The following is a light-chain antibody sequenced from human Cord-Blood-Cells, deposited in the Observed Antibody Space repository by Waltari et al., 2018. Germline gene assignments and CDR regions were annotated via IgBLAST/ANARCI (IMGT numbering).Light chain of an antibody. J-gene: IGLJ3*02. V-gene: IGLV1-44*01. Sequence: QSVLTQPPSASGTPGQRVTISCSGSSPNIGSNTLTWYQQLPGTAPKLLNYSNNQRPSGVPDRFSGSKSGASASLAISGLQSEDEADYYCAAWDDSLNGWVFGGGTKLTVL. CDR1: SPNIGSNT. CDR3: AAWDDSLNGWV. CDR2: SNN.